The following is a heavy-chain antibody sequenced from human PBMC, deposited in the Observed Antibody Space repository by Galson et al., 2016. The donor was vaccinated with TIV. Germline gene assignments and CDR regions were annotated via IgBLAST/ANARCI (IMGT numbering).Heavy chain of an antibody. J-gene: IGHJ4*02. V-gene: IGHV5-51*03. Sequence: QSGAEVKKPGESLRISCKASGYSFTSCWIAWVRRMPGKGLEWVGIMYSADSDIKYSPSFQGQVTISADAAISTAYLQMNRLKAEDTAVYYCTTAHGLGPTLFDYWAQGTLVTVSS. D-gene: IGHD1-14*01. CDR1: GYSFTSCW. CDR2: MYSADSDI. CDR3: TTAHGLGPTLFDY.